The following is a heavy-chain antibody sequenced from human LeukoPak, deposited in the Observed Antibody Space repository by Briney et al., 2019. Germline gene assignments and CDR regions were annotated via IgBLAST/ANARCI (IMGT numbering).Heavy chain of an antibody. Sequence: SETLSLTCTISGGSFRSSSYYWGWIRQPPGKGLEWIGSIYYRGGTYYNPSLKSRVTISAVTSKNQFSLKLNSVTAADTAVYYCARDSLYYDYEDGYSLDYWGQGILVIVPS. CDR3: ARDSLYYDYEDGYSLDY. J-gene: IGHJ4*02. CDR2: IYYRGGT. D-gene: IGHD3-3*01. V-gene: IGHV4-39*07. CDR1: GGSFRSSSYY.